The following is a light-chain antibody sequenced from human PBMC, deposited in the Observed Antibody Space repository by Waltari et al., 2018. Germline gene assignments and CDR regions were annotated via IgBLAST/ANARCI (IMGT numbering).Light chain of an antibody. CDR1: QRATSIL. J-gene: IGKJ4*01. CDR3: QKYDSEVLH. V-gene: IGKV3-20*01. CDR2: GTS. Sequence: RASQRATSILLVWDHQKLGQTPTLLIYGTSTRATGTPNRFSGGGSGTDFNHTISRLEPEGFAVYYCQKYDSEVLHFSGGPKV.